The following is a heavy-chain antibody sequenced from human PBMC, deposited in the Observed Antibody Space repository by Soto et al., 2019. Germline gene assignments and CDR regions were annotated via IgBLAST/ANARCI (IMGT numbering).Heavy chain of an antibody. CDR1: GGNINHYY. CDR3: ARVCGGDCHYGMDV. CDR2: IYYSGST. Sequence: ASETLSLTCTFFGGNINHYYWPRIRKPPGKGLEWMGYIYYSGSTYYNPSLKSRVTISVDTSKNQFSLKLSSVTAADTAVYYCARVCGGDCHYGMDVWGQGTTVTVSS. V-gene: IGHV4-59*12. D-gene: IGHD2-21*02. J-gene: IGHJ6*02.